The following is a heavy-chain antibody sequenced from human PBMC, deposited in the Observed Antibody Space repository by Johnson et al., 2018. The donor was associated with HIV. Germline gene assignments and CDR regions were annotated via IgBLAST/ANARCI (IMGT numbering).Heavy chain of an antibody. V-gene: IGHV3-30*04. CDR2: IWYDGSNK. Sequence: QVQLVESGGGLIQPGGSLRLSCAASGFTFSSYAMHWVRQAPGKGLEWVAVIWYDGSNKYYADSVKGRFTISRDNSKNTLYLQMNSLRAEDTAVYYCARAEGEYDAFDIWGQGTMVTVSS. CDR1: GFTFSSYA. J-gene: IGHJ3*02. D-gene: IGHD2/OR15-2a*01. CDR3: ARAEGEYDAFDI.